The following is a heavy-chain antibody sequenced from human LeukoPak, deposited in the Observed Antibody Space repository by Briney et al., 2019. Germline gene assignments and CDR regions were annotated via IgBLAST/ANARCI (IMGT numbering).Heavy chain of an antibody. Sequence: GASVKVSCKASGYTFTSYAMHWVRQAPGQRLEWMGWINAGNGNTKYSQKFQGRVTITRDTSASTAYMELSSLRSEDTAIYYCVRDRYSYGNNFDYWGQGTLVTVSS. CDR1: GYTFTSYA. V-gene: IGHV1-3*01. J-gene: IGHJ4*02. D-gene: IGHD5-18*01. CDR2: INAGNGNT. CDR3: VRDRYSYGNNFDY.